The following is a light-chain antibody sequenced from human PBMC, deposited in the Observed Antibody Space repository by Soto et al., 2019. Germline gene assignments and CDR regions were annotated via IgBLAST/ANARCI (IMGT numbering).Light chain of an antibody. CDR3: MQALQTWT. J-gene: IGKJ1*01. Sequence: DIVMTQSPLSLPVTPVEPASISCRSSQSLLHSNGYSYLDWYLQKPGQSPQLLIYLGSNRASGVPDRFSGSGSGTDFTLKISRVEAEDVGVYYCMQALQTWTFGQGTKVDI. V-gene: IGKV2-28*01. CDR1: QSLLHSNGYSY. CDR2: LGS.